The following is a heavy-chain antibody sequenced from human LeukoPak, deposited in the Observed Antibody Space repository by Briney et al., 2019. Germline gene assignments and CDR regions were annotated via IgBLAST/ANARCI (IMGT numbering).Heavy chain of an antibody. V-gene: IGHV1-2*02. Sequence: ASVKVPCKASGYTFTGYYMHWVRQAPGQGLEWMGWINPNSGGTNYAQKFQGRVTMTRDTSISTAYVELSRLRSDDTAVYYCARDGLEITGTTGFDYWGQGTLVTVSS. CDR3: ARDGLEITGTTGFDY. CDR1: GYTFTGYY. J-gene: IGHJ4*02. D-gene: IGHD1-7*01. CDR2: INPNSGGT.